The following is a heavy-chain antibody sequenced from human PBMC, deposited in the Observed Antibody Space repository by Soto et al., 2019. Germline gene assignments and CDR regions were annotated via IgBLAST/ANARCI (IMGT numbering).Heavy chain of an antibody. V-gene: IGHV3-15*01. CDR1: GFTFSNAW. CDR2: IKSKTDGGTT. Sequence: PGGSLRLSCAASGFTFSNAWMSWVRQAPGKGLEWVGRIKSKTDGGTTDYAAPVKGRFTISRDDSKNTLYLQMNSLKTEDTAVYYCTTGTMVRGVIFLKDAFDIWGQGTMVTVSS. CDR3: TTGTMVRGVIFLKDAFDI. D-gene: IGHD3-10*01. J-gene: IGHJ3*02.